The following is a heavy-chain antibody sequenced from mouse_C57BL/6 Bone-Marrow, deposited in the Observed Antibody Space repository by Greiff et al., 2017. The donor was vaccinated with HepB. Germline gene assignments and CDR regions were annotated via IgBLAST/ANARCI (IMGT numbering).Heavy chain of an antibody. J-gene: IGHJ3*01. CDR2: INPSSGYT. CDR1: GYTFTSYT. D-gene: IGHD1-1*01. V-gene: IGHV1-4*01. Sequence: VKLMESGAELARPGASVKMSCKASGYTFTSYTMHWVKQRPGQGLEWIGYINPSSGYTKYNQKFKDKATLTADKSSSTAYMQLSSLTSEDSAVYYCASGYYGSSYWFAYWGQGTLVTVS. CDR3: ASGYYGSSYWFAY.